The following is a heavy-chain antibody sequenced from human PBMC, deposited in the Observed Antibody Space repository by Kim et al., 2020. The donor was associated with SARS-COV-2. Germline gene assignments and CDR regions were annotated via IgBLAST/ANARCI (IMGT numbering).Heavy chain of an antibody. Sequence: IYYADSVKGRFTIPRDNAKNSLYLQMNSLRAEDTAVYYCARDPKLAPYDYWGQGTLVTVSS. CDR3: ARDPKLAPYDY. CDR2: I. D-gene: IGHD6-13*01. J-gene: IGHJ4*02. V-gene: IGHV3-21*01.